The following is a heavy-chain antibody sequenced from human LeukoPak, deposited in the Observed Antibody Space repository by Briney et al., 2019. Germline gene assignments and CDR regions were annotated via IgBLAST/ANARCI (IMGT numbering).Heavy chain of an antibody. V-gene: IGHV3-53*01. CDR1: GFTVSSNS. CDR3: ARRAGEYSHPYDY. CDR2: IYSGGNT. D-gene: IGHD2-15*01. Sequence: TGGSLRLSCTVSGFTVSSNSWSWVRQAPGKGLEWVSFIYSGGNTHYSDSVKGRLTISRDNSKNTLYLQMNSLRAEDTAIYYCARRAGEYSHPYDYWGQGTLVTVSS. J-gene: IGHJ4*02.